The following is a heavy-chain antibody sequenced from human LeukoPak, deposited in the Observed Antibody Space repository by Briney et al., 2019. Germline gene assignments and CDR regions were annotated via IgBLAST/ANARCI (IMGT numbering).Heavy chain of an antibody. J-gene: IGHJ3*02. CDR2: IYYSGST. Sequence: SETLSLTCTVSGGSISSYYSSWIRQPPGKGLEWIGYIYYSGSTNYNPSLKSRVTISVDTSKNQSSLKLSSVTAADTAVYYCARRITMVRDAFDIWGQGTMVTVSS. D-gene: IGHD3-10*01. CDR1: GGSISSYY. V-gene: IGHV4-59*08. CDR3: ARRITMVRDAFDI.